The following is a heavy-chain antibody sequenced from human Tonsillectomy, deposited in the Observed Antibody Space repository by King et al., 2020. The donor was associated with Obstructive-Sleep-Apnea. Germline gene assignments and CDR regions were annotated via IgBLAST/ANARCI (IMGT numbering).Heavy chain of an antibody. CDR1: GFTFSSYS. D-gene: IGHD3-22*01. Sequence: VQLVESGGGVVQPGRSLRLSCAASGFTFSSYSMHWVRQAPGKGLEWVALISYDGNKKYYADSVKGRFTISRDNSKSALFPQMNSLRAEDTAVYYCAYFDSSGYYSYFDYWGQGTLVTVSS. CDR2: ISYDGNKK. CDR3: AYFDSSGYYSYFDY. J-gene: IGHJ4*02. V-gene: IGHV3-30-3*01.